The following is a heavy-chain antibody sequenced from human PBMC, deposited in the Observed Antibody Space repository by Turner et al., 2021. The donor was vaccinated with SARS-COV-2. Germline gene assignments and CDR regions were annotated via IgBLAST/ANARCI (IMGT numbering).Heavy chain of an antibody. CDR3: ARDHRPVVVPAAKRAGSYYYGMDV. D-gene: IGHD2-2*01. J-gene: IGHJ6*02. Sequence: EVQLVESGGGLVKPGGSLRLSCAASGFTFSSYSMNWVRQAQGKGLERVSSMSRSSSYIYYADSVKGRFTISRDNAKNSLYLQMNSLRAEDTAVYYCARDHRPVVVPAAKRAGSYYYGMDVWGQGTTVTVSS. CDR1: GFTFSSYS. CDR2: MSRSSSYI. V-gene: IGHV3-21*01.